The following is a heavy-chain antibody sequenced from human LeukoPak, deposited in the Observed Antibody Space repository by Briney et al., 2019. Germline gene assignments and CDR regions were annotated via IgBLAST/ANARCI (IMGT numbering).Heavy chain of an antibody. CDR2: ISGSGDRT. Sequence: GGSLRLSCGASGFTFSSYAMSWVRQAPGKGLEWVSRISGSGDRTNYADSVKGRFTISRDNSKNTLYLQMNNLRAEDTAVYYCAKDGVPSRYFGRNYFDYWGQGALVTVSS. CDR3: AKDGVPSRYFGRNYFDY. CDR1: GFTFSSYA. D-gene: IGHD3-9*01. V-gene: IGHV3-23*01. J-gene: IGHJ4*02.